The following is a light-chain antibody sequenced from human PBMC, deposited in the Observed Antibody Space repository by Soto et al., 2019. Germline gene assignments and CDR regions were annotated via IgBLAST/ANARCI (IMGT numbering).Light chain of an antibody. CDR1: SCNFGTFY. V-gene: IGLV1-47*01. CDR2: RSS. J-gene: IGLJ2*01. CDR3: AAWDDSLSGVV. Sequence: QSVLTQPPSASGTPGQRVTISCSGSSCNFGTFYVSWYQQLPGTAPKLLIYRSSQRPSGVPDRFSGSKSGTSASLAISGLRSEDEANYYCAAWDDSLSGVVFGGGTKVTVL.